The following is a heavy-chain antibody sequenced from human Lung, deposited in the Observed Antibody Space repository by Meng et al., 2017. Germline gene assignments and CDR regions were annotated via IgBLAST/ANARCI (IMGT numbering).Heavy chain of an antibody. CDR1: GGSFSDYY. CDR2: INHSGST. J-gene: IGHJ4*02. D-gene: IGHD4-11*01. V-gene: IGHV4-34*01. Sequence: QAQLQQWGAGLLKPSETLSLTCVVSGGSFSDYYWSWIRQPPGKELEWIGEINHSGSTNYNPSLESRATISVDTSQNNLSLKLSSVTAADSAVYYCARGPTTMAHDFDYWGQGTLVTVSS. CDR3: ARGPTTMAHDFDY.